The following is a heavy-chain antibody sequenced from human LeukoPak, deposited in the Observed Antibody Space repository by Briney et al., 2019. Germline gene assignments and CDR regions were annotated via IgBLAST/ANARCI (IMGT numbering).Heavy chain of an antibody. CDR1: GFFVSNNY. Sequence: TGGSLRLSCAASGFFVSNNYMSWVRQAPGKGLEWVSVIYSGGDTYYADSVKGRFTISRENAKNSLYLQMNSLRAGDTAVYYCARGLQDSSGYYYEYDYYYGMDVWGQGTTVTVSS. CDR2: IYSGGDT. D-gene: IGHD3-22*01. CDR3: ARGLQDSSGYYYEYDYYYGMDV. J-gene: IGHJ6*02. V-gene: IGHV3-66*01.